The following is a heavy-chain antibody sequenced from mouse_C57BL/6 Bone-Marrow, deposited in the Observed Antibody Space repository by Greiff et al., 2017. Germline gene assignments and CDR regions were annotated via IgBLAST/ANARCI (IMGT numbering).Heavy chain of an antibody. CDR2: ISNLAYSI. V-gene: IGHV5-15*01. CDR1: GFTFSDYG. Sequence: EVQGVESGGGLVQPGGSLKLSCAASGFTFSDYGMAWVRQAPRKGPEWVAFISNLAYSIYYADTVTGRFTISRENAKNTLYLEMSSLKSEDTAMYYCARHLRGYFDVWGTGTTVTVSS. J-gene: IGHJ1*03. CDR3: ARHLRGYFDV.